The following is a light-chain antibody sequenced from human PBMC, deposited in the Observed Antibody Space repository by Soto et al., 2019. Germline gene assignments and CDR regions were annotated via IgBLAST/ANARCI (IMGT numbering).Light chain of an antibody. Sequence: DIQMTQSPSTLSASIGDRVTITCRASQTINNWLAWYQQKPGKAPNLLIYHASNLETGVPSRFSGSAFGTEFTITISILQPDDFATYYCQHYNIYPWTFGQGTKVEIK. CDR2: HAS. V-gene: IGKV1-5*01. J-gene: IGKJ1*01. CDR3: QHYNIYPWT. CDR1: QTINNW.